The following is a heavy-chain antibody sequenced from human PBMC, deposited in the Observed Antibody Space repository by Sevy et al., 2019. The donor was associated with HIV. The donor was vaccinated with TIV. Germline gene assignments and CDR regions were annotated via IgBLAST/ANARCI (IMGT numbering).Heavy chain of an antibody. V-gene: IGHV3-48*02. J-gene: IGHJ3*02. Sequence: GGSLRLSCAASGFTFSSYSMNWVRQAPGKGLEWVSYISSSSSTIYYADSVKGRFTISRDNAKNSLYLQMNSLRDEDTAVYYCARDPEDIVVMVAATGGAFDIWGQGTMVTVSS. CDR2: ISSSSSTI. D-gene: IGHD2-15*01. CDR3: ARDPEDIVVMVAATGGAFDI. CDR1: GFTFSSYS.